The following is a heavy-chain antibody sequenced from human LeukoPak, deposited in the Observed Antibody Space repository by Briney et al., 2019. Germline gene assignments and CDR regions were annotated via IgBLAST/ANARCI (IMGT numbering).Heavy chain of an antibody. CDR3: ARRGLLWFGARNRFWAFDI. CDR2: IYYNGDT. J-gene: IGHJ3*02. Sequence: PSETLSLACSVSGGSISSSRSYWGWIRQTPGKGLEWVGSIYYNGDTYYNPSLKSRVTISVDTSKNQFSLKLSSVTAADTAVYYCARRGLLWFGARNRFWAFDIWGQGTMVTVSS. CDR1: GGSISSSRSY. V-gene: IGHV4-39*07. D-gene: IGHD3-10*01.